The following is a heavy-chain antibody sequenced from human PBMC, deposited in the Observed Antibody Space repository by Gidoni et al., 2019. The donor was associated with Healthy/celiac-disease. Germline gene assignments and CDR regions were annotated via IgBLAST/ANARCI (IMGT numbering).Heavy chain of an antibody. CDR2: IYHSGST. CDR3: AREVSHP. V-gene: IGHV4-38-2*02. CDR1: GSSISSGYY. Sequence: QVQLQESGPGLVKPSETLSPTCPVSGSSISSGYYWGWIRQPPGKGLEWIGSIYHSGSTYYNPSLKSRVTISVDTSKNQFSLKLSSVTAADTAVYYCAREVSHPWGQGTLVTVSS. J-gene: IGHJ5*02.